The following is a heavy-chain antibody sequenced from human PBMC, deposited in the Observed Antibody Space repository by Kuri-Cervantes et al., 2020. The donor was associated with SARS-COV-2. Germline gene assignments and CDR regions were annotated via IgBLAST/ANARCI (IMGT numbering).Heavy chain of an antibody. CDR2: IASSGST. V-gene: IGHV3-23*01. Sequence: GESLKISCAASGFTVSSYAMSWVRQAPGKGLEWVSTIASSGSTYYADSVKGRFAISRDNSKNTLYLQMNSLRADDTAVYYCAKDPTRAILGVGYFFDYWGQGTRVTVSS. CDR1: GFTVSSYA. CDR3: AKDPTRAILGVGYFFDY. J-gene: IGHJ4*02. D-gene: IGHD3-3*01.